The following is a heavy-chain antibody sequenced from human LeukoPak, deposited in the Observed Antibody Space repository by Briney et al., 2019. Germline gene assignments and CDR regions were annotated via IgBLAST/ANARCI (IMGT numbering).Heavy chain of an antibody. D-gene: IGHD4-17*01. J-gene: IGHJ4*02. CDR3: ARSRSQNYGDYNDY. CDR1: GFTFSDYY. CDR2: ISSSGSTI. Sequence: GGSLRLSCAASGFTFSDYYMSWIRQAPGKGLEWVSYISSSGSTIYYADSVRGRFTISRDNAKNSLYLQMNSLRAEDTAVYYCARSRSQNYGDYNDYWGQGTLVTVSS. V-gene: IGHV3-11*01.